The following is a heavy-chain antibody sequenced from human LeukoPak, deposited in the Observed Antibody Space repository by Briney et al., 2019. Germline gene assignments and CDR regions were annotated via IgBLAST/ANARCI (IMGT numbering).Heavy chain of an antibody. CDR1: GFAFSDYW. Sequence: GGSLRLSCTTSGFAFSDYWMSWVRQAPGKGLEWVANIKQDGSEKYYVDSVKGRFTISRDNAKNSLYLQMNSLRAEDTAVYYCARDKIYYFDYWGQGTLVTVSS. CDR2: IKQDGSEK. CDR3: ARDKIYYFDY. V-gene: IGHV3-7*01. J-gene: IGHJ4*02.